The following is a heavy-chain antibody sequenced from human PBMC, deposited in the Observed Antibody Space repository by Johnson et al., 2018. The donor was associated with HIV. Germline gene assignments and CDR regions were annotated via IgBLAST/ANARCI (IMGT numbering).Heavy chain of an antibody. CDR3: AKGRYSSSWYLAGAFDI. CDR1: GFTFSSYA. V-gene: IGHV3-30*18. J-gene: IGHJ3*02. CDR2: ISYDGSNK. D-gene: IGHD6-13*01. Sequence: QVQLVESGGGLVQPGGSLRLSCAASGFTFSSYAMSWVRQAPGKGLEWVAVISYDGSNKYYADSVRGRFSISRDNSKNTLYLQMNSLRAEDTAIYYCAKGRYSSSWYLAGAFDIWGQGKKGHCLF.